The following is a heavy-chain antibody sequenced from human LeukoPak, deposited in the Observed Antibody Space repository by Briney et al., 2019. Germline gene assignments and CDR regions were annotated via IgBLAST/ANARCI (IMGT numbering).Heavy chain of an antibody. V-gene: IGHV1-46*01. CDR1: GYTFTSNY. D-gene: IGHD3-22*01. Sequence: ASVKVSCKASGYTFTSNYIHWVRQAPGQGLEWMGIINPSGGSTSYAQKFQGRVTMTRDTSTSTVYMELSSLRSEDTAVYYCAREPSSGYSHFDYWGQGTLVTVSS. J-gene: IGHJ4*02. CDR3: AREPSSGYSHFDY. CDR2: INPSGGST.